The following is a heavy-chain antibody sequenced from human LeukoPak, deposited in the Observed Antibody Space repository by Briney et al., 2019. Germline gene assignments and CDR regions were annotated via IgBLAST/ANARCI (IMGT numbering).Heavy chain of an antibody. J-gene: IGHJ5*02. Sequence: GGSLRLSCAASGFTFSDYYMSWIRQAPGKGLEWVSYISSSSSYTNYADSVKGRFTISRDNSKNTLYLQMNSLRAEDTAVYYCARGGFEQLAHWGQGTLVTVSS. CDR1: GFTFSDYY. V-gene: IGHV3-11*06. CDR3: ARGGFEQLAH. D-gene: IGHD6-13*01. CDR2: ISSSSSYT.